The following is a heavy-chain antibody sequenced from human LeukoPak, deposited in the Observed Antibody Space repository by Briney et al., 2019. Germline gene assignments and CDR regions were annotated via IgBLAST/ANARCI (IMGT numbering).Heavy chain of an antibody. CDR1: GFTFSSYA. D-gene: IGHD5-18*01. CDR3: AKGGYSNGRYYYYCMDV. CDR2: FSFNGEST. J-gene: IGHJ6*03. V-gene: IGHV3-23*01. Sequence: GGSLRLSCAASGFTFSSYAMTWVRQAPGKGLEWVSGFSFNGESTYYADSAKGRFTISRDNSKNTLYLQMNSLRAEYTAVYYCAKGGYSNGRYYYYCMDVWGEGTTVTVSS.